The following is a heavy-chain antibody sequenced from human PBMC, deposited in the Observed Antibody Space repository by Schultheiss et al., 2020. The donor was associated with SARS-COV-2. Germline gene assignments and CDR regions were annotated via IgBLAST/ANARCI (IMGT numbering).Heavy chain of an antibody. CDR2: IYHSGST. V-gene: IGHV4-38-2*02. Sequence: SQTLSLTCTVSGGSINSFYWGWIRQPPGKGLEWIGSIYHSGSTYYNPSLKSRVTISVDTSKNQFSLKLSSVTAADTAVYYCARALTNYDYVWGSYRPADFDYWGQGTLVTVSS. CDR1: GGSINSFY. J-gene: IGHJ4*02. CDR3: ARALTNYDYVWGSYRPADFDY. D-gene: IGHD3-16*02.